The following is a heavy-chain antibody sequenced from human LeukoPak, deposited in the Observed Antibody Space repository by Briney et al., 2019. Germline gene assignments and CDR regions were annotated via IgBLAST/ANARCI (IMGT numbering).Heavy chain of an antibody. CDR2: ISSNGGST. CDR1: GFTFSSYA. J-gene: IGHJ4*02. V-gene: IGHV3-64D*09. CDR3: VKAQAVVVVAATNSFDY. Sequence: PGGSLRLSCSASGFTFSSYAMHWVRQAPGKGREYVSAISSNGGSTYYADSVKGRFTISRDNSKNTLYLQLSSLRAEDTAVYYCVKAQAVVVVAATNSFDYWGQGTLVTVSS. D-gene: IGHD2-15*01.